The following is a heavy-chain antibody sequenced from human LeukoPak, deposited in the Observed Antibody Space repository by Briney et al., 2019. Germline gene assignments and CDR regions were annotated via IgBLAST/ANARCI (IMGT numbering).Heavy chain of an antibody. J-gene: IGHJ4*02. CDR3: ARGLVIAMSYYFDY. CDR2: IYTSGST. V-gene: IGHV4-4*07. Sequence: SETLSLTCTVSGGSISSYYWSWIRQPAGKGLEWIGRIYTSGSTNYNPSLKSRVTMSVDTSKNQFSLKLSSVTAADTAVYYCARGLVIAMSYYFDYWGQGTLVTVSS. D-gene: IGHD2-21*01. CDR1: GGSISSYY.